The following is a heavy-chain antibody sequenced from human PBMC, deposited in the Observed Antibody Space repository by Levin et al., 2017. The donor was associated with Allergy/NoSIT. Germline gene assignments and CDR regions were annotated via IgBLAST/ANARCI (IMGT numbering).Heavy chain of an antibody. V-gene: IGHV1-18*01. D-gene: IGHD2-21*01. J-gene: IGHJ3*02. CDR2: IAPYNGNT. CDR3: ARDHLSYSRGDAFDI. CDR1: GYTFTSYG. Sequence: RASVKVSCKASGYTFTSYGISWVRQAPGQGLAWMGWIAPYNGNTKYAQKLQGRVIMTTDTFTNTAYLELRSLRSDDTARYYCARDHLSYSRGDAFDIWGQGTLVTVSS.